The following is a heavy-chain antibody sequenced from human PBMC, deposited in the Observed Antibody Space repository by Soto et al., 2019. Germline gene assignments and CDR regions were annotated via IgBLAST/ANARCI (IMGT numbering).Heavy chain of an antibody. D-gene: IGHD3-10*01. Sequence: PSETLSLTCTASGGSISNYYWNWIRQPPGKGLEWIGYISDIAYTSYNPSLKGRVSISVDTSKNQFSLTLTSVTAADTAVYYCARRGFGVLHVLVDVWGQGTTVTVSS. J-gene: IGHJ6*02. CDR3: ARRGFGVLHVLVDV. V-gene: IGHV4-59*08. CDR2: ISDIAYT. CDR1: GGSISNYY.